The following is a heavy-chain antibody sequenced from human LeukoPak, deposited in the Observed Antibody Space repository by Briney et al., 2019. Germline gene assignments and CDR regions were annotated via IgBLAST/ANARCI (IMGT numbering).Heavy chain of an antibody. V-gene: IGHV4-59*08. J-gene: IGHJ6*02. Sequence: PSETLSLTCTVSGASMSRYYWSWIRQPPGKGLEWIGYVYDSGITNYNPSLKSRVTISQDTSKNQFSLNLISVTAADTAVYYCARHTDMGAPINYYYYGMDVWGQGTTVTVSS. CDR3: ARHTDMGAPINYYYYGMDV. CDR1: GASMSRYY. CDR2: VYDSGIT. D-gene: IGHD1-26*01.